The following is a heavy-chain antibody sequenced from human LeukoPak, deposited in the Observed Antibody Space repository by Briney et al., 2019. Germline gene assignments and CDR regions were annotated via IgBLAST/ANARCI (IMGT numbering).Heavy chain of an antibody. CDR3: AKDSFSHCSSTSCYTFNWFDP. V-gene: IGHV3-30*02. CDR2: IRYDGSNK. J-gene: IGHJ5*02. Sequence: PGGSLRLSCAASGFTFSSYGMHWVRQAPGKGLEWVAFIRYDGSNKYYADSVKGRFAISRDNSKNTLYLQMNSLRAEDTAVYYCAKDSFSHCSSTSCYTFNWFDPWGQGTLVTASS. CDR1: GFTFSSYG. D-gene: IGHD2-2*02.